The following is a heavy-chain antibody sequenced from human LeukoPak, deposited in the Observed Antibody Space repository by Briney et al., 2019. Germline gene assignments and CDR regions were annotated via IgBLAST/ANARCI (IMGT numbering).Heavy chain of an antibody. J-gene: IGHJ4*02. D-gene: IGHD5-24*01. CDR2: INPNSGGT. Sequence: ASVKVSCKASGGTFSSYAISWVRQAPGQGLEWMGRINPNSGGTNYAQKFQGRVTMTRDTSISTAYMELSRLRSDDTAVYYCARDRRDGYNDYWGQGTLVTVSS. CDR3: ARDRRDGYNDY. V-gene: IGHV1-2*06. CDR1: GGTFSSYA.